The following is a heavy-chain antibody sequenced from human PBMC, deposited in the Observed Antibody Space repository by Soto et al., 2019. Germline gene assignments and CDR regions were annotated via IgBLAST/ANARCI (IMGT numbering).Heavy chain of an antibody. CDR3: ARGLIVDYDILTGYYKQDAFDI. D-gene: IGHD3-9*01. CDR1: GFTFSSYS. Sequence: GGSLRLSCAASGFTFSSYSMNWVRQAPGKGLEWVSSISSSSSYIYYADSVKGRFTISRDNAKNSLYLQMNSLRAEDTAVYYCARGLIVDYDILTGYYKQDAFDIWGQGTMVTVSS. J-gene: IGHJ3*02. CDR2: ISSSSSYI. V-gene: IGHV3-21*01.